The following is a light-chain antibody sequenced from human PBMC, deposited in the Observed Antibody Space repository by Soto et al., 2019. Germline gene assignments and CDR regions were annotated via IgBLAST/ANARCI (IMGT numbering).Light chain of an antibody. CDR3: QQYNSYS. CDR2: DAS. V-gene: IGKV1-5*01. J-gene: IGKJ1*01. CDR1: QSISSW. Sequence: DIQITQSASTLSGSVGDRVTITCRASQSISSWLAWYQQKPGKAPKLLIYDASSLESGVPSRFSGSGSGTEFTLTISSLQPDDSATYYCQQYNSYSFGPGTKVDIK.